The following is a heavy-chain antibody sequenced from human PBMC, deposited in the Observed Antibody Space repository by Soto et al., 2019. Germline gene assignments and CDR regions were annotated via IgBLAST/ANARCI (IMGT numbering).Heavy chain of an antibody. CDR2: IYSGGTT. Sequence: EVQLVESGGGLVQPGGSLRLSCAASGITGSSNYMSWVHQAPGKGLEWVSVIYSGGTTYYADSVKGRFTISRDNSKNTLYLQMNSLRAEDTAVYYCARNSGWDTPMVHWGQGTLVTVSS. J-gene: IGHJ4*02. CDR1: GITGSSNY. CDR3: ARNSGWDTPMVH. V-gene: IGHV3-66*01. D-gene: IGHD5-18*01.